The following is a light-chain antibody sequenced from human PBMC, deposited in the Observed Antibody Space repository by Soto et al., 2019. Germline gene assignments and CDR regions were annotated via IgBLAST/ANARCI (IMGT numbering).Light chain of an antibody. J-gene: IGLJ1*01. CDR3: LLYYGGAYV. Sequence: QAVVTQEPSLTVSPGGTVTLTCASSTGAVTSGNYPNWFQQKPGQAPRALIYSTSYKHSWTPARFSGSLLGDKAALTLSGVQPEDEAEYYCLLYYGGAYVFGTGTKPTVL. CDR2: STS. CDR1: TGAVTSGNY. V-gene: IGLV7-43*01.